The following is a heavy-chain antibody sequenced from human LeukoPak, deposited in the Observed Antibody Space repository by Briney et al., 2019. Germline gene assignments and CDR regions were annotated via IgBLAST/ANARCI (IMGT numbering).Heavy chain of an antibody. CDR3: ARVYNTCFDY. J-gene: IGHJ4*02. CDR2: IYTSGST. V-gene: IGHV4-4*07. D-gene: IGHD3-3*01. CDR1: GASISGYY. Sequence: PSETLSLTCTVSGASISGYYWSWIRQPAGNGLEWIGRIYTSGSTIYSPSLKSRVTMSLATSTNQFSLNLSSVTAADTAVYYCARVYNTCFDYWGQGTLVTVSS.